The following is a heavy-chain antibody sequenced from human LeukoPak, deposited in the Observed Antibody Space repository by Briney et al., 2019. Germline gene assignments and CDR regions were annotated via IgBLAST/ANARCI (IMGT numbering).Heavy chain of an antibody. V-gene: IGHV3-53*05. Sequence: GGSLRLSCAASGLIVSTYYMSWVRQAPGKGLEWVSAIYRGTTTYYAASVKGRFTISRDNAKNSLYLQMNSLRAEDTALYYCAKDTGGYYYYMDVWGKGTTVTISS. CDR1: GLIVSTYY. D-gene: IGHD1-26*01. J-gene: IGHJ6*03. CDR3: AKDTGGYYYYMDV. CDR2: IYRGTTT.